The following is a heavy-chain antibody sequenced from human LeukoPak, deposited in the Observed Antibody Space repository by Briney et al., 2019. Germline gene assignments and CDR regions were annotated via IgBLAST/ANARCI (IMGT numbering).Heavy chain of an antibody. CDR3: ARGLNSGYYYYGMDV. CDR2: INPNGGGT. D-gene: IGHD4-23*01. Sequence: GASVKVSCKASGYTFTGYYMHWVRQAPGQGLEWMGWINPNGGGTNYAQKFQGRVTMTRDTSISTAYMELSRLRSDDTAVYYCARGLNSGYYYYGMDVWGQGTTVTVSS. J-gene: IGHJ6*02. CDR1: GYTFTGYY. V-gene: IGHV1-2*02.